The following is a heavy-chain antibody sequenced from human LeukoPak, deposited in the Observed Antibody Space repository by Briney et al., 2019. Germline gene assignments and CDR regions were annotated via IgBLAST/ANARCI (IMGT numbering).Heavy chain of an antibody. Sequence: GSLRLSCAASGFTFSNYWMRWVRQAPGEGPEWVANIKQDGGEKYYLDSVKGRFTISRDNSKNTLYLQMNSLRAEDTAVYFCARDVGATGFDYWGPGNLVTVSS. CDR1: GFTFSNYW. J-gene: IGHJ4*02. CDR3: ARDVGATGFDY. V-gene: IGHV3-7*01. D-gene: IGHD1-26*01. CDR2: IKQDGGEK.